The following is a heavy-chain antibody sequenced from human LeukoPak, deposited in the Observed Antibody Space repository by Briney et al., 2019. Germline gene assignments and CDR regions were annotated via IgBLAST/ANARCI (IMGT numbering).Heavy chain of an antibody. Sequence: GGSLRLSCVASGLTFSNYAMNWVRQAPGKGLQWVSAISGSGGSTYYADSVKGRLTISRDNSKNTLYLQMNSLRAEDTAVYYCATDYGGTWGQGTLVTVSS. J-gene: IGHJ5*02. D-gene: IGHD4-23*01. CDR2: ISGSGGST. CDR3: ATDYGGT. CDR1: GLTFSNYA. V-gene: IGHV3-23*01.